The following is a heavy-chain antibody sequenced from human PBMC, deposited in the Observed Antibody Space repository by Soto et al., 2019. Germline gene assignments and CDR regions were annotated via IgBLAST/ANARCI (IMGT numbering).Heavy chain of an antibody. D-gene: IGHD4-17*01. CDR1: GFSLSTNGVG. CDR3: AKKGGGDSILGY. Sequence: ISLRESDPTLVKPTQTLTLTCTFSGFSLSTNGVGVGWIRQPPGKALEWLALIYWDDSKHYSPSLNSRLTITKDTSRNLVVLTMTNMDPVDTATYYCAKKGGGDSILGYWGQGTLVTVSS. CDR2: IYWDDSK. J-gene: IGHJ4*02. V-gene: IGHV2-5*02.